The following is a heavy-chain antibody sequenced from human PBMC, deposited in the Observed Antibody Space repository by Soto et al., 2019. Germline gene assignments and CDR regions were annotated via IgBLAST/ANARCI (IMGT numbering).Heavy chain of an antibody. CDR2: ISYDGSNK. CDR1: GFTFSSYG. Sequence: PGGSLRLSCAASGFTFSSYGMHWVRQAPGKGLEWVAVISYDGSNKYYADSVKGRFTISRDNSKNTLYLQMNSLRAEDTAVYYCAKDGHSSGFLIDYWGQGTLVTVSS. D-gene: IGHD6-19*01. J-gene: IGHJ4*02. V-gene: IGHV3-30*18. CDR3: AKDGHSSGFLIDY.